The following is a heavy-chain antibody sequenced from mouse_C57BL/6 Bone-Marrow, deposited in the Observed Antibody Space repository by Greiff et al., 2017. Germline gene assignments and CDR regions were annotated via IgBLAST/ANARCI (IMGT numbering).Heavy chain of an antibody. Sequence: QVQLQQPGAELVKPGASVKLSCKASGYIFTSFWMQWVKQRPGQGLEWIGEIDPSDSYPNYNQKFMGKATLTVDTSSSTAYVLLSILTSEDAAVYYCARSAMDYWGQGTSVTVSS. CDR2: IDPSDSYP. CDR1: GYIFTSFW. J-gene: IGHJ4*01. CDR3: ARSAMDY. V-gene: IGHV1-50*01.